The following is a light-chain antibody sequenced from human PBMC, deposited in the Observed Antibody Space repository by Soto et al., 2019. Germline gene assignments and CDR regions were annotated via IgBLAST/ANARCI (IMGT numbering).Light chain of an antibody. V-gene: IGLV2-14*03. CDR1: SSDVGGHNY. Sequence: SALTQPASVSGSPGQSITISCTGISSDVGGHNYVSWYQQHPGNAPTLLIYDVSNRPSGVSHRFSGSKSGNTASLTISGLQAEDEAEYYCTSYTSSDTIYVFGPGTKVTVL. J-gene: IGLJ1*01. CDR3: TSYTSSDTIYV. CDR2: DVS.